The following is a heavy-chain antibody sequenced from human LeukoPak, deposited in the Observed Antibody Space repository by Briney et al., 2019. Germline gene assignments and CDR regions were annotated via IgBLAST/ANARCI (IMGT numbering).Heavy chain of an antibody. CDR1: GGSISSYY. V-gene: IGHV4-59*01. Sequence: SETLSLTRTVSGGSISSYYWSWIRQPPGKGLEWIGYIYYSGSTNYNPSLKSRVTISVDTSKNQFSLKLSSVTAADTAVYYCARGGYYYGSGSYFIDYWGQGTLVTVSS. CDR3: ARGGYYYGSGSYFIDY. CDR2: IYYSGST. J-gene: IGHJ4*02. D-gene: IGHD3-10*01.